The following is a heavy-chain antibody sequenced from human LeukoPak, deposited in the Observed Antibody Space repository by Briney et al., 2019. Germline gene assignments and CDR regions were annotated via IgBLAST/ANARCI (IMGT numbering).Heavy chain of an antibody. J-gene: IGHJ4*02. CDR3: AKDYPTAPSVTAPLFDS. CDR1: GFTFSSYG. D-gene: IGHD2-21*02. CDR2: ISYDGSNK. Sequence: GGSLRLSCAASGFTFSSYGMHWVRQAPGKGLEWLAVISYDGSNKYYANFVKGRFTISRDNSKNTLYLQMNSLTAEDTATYHCAKDYPTAPSVTAPLFDSWGQGILVTVSS. V-gene: IGHV3-30*18.